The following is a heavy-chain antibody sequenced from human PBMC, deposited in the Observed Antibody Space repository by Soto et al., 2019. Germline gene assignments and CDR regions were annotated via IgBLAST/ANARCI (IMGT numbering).Heavy chain of an antibody. Sequence: ASVKVSCKASGYTFTNYGISWVRQAPGQGLEWMGWISAYNGNTNYAQKLQGRVTMTTDTSTSTAYMELRSLRADDTAVYFYARDTGTIGSPFDSWGQGTLVTVSS. D-gene: IGHD4-4*01. CDR2: ISAYNGNT. V-gene: IGHV1-18*04. J-gene: IGHJ4*02. CDR3: ARDTGTIGSPFDS. CDR1: GYTFTNYG.